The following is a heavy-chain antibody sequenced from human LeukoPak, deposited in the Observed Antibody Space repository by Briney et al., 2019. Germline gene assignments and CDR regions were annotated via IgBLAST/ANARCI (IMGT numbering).Heavy chain of an antibody. CDR2: IYSGGST. CDR3: ARDRYSIICDPYYCYYMHV. Sequence: GRSLRPSCAAASFTATWNYLGCGRQAPAKGMEWVSVIYSGGSTYYADSVKGRFTSSRDNPKNTLYLQMNSLRPEDTAVYYCARDRYSIICDPYYCYYMHVWGKGTTVTVSS. D-gene: IGHD6-13*01. V-gene: IGHV3-53*01. J-gene: IGHJ6*03. CDR1: SFTATWNY.